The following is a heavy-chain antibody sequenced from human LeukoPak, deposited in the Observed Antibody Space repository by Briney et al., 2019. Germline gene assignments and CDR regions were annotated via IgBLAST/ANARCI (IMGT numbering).Heavy chain of an antibody. J-gene: IGHJ4*02. CDR1: GFGFSTHD. CDR2: ISGFDSGT. Sequence: GGSLRLSCVASGFGFSTHDMSWGRQTPGKGLEWVSSISGFDSGTYYTDSVRGRFTISRDTSKNTLYMQMNNLRAEDTAVYYCVKGFHFDWWGQGTLVTVSS. CDR3: VKGFHFDW. V-gene: IGHV3-23*01.